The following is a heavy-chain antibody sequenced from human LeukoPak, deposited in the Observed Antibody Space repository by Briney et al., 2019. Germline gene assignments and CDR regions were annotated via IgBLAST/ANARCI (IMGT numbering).Heavy chain of an antibody. CDR3: ARDRTVTMVRGVIPYLDY. Sequence: GRSLRLSCAASGFTFSSYSMNWVRQAPGKGLEWVSSISSSSSYIYYADSVKGRFTISRDNAKNSLYLQMNSLRAEDTAVYYCARDRTVTMVRGVIPYLDYWGQGTLVTVSS. D-gene: IGHD3-10*01. J-gene: IGHJ4*02. V-gene: IGHV3-21*01. CDR1: GFTFSSYS. CDR2: ISSSSSYI.